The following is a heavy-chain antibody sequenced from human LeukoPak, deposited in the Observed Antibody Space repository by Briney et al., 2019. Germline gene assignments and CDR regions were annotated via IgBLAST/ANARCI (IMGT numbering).Heavy chain of an antibody. CDR1: GVTFSSYA. D-gene: IGHD4-17*01. Sequence: PGGTLRLSCTASGVTFSSYAMSWVRQAPGQGLEWVSAISGSGSSTYYADSVKGRFTISRYNSKSTRYLQMNSLRAERTRVYYCAKNLLTTVTSLTGWGQGTLVTVS. V-gene: IGHV3-23*01. CDR2: ISGSGSST. J-gene: IGHJ4*02. CDR3: AKNLLTTVTSLTG.